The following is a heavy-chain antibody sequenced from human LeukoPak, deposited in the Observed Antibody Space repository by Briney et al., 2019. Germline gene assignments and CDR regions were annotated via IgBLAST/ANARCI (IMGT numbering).Heavy chain of an antibody. V-gene: IGHV3-48*01. J-gene: IGHJ5*02. Sequence: PGGSLRLSCAASGFSFGDYSMNWVRQAPGKGLEWVSYISRSSSPIYYADSVKGRFTISRDNAKNSLYLQMNSLRAEDTAVYYCARSFNYVGWFDPWGQGTLVTVSS. CDR2: ISRSSSPI. D-gene: IGHD4-11*01. CDR1: GFSFGDYS. CDR3: ARSFNYVGWFDP.